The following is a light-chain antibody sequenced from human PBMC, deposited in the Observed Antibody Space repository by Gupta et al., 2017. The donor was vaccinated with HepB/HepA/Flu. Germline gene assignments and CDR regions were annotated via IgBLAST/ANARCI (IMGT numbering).Light chain of an antibody. V-gene: IGLV3-19*01. CDR3: SSGGGNGIRHVV. Sequence: SSELTQDPAVSVASGQTVRITCQGDSLRSYYASWYQQKPGQAPLLVIYGRNNQPSGRPDRFSGSSSGSTACLTITRAQAEDEADYYCSSGGGNGIRHVVFGGGTKLTVL. J-gene: IGLJ2*01. CDR1: SLRSYY. CDR2: GRN.